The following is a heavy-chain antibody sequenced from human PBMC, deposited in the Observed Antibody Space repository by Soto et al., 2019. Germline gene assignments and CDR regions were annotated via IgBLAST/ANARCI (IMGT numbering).Heavy chain of an antibody. D-gene: IGHD6-6*01. CDR3: ARDSGYSSSSYDY. Sequence: QVQLVQSGAEVKKPGSSVKVCCKASGGTFSSYAITWVQQAPGQGLEWMGGIIPIFGTANYAQKFQGRVTITADESTSTAYMELSSLRSEDTAVHYCARDSGYSSSSYDYWGQGTLVTVSS. J-gene: IGHJ4*02. V-gene: IGHV1-69*01. CDR2: IIPIFGTA. CDR1: GGTFSSYA.